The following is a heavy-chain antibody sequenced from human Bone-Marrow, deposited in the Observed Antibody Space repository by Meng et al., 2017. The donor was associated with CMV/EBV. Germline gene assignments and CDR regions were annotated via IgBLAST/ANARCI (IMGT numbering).Heavy chain of an antibody. V-gene: IGHV4-34*01. D-gene: IGHD6-19*01. J-gene: IGHJ4*02. CDR2: INHSEST. CDR1: GGSFSGYY. Sequence: SETLSLTCAVYGGSFSGYYWTWIRQPPGKGLEWIGEINHSESTSYNPSLKSRVTISVDTSKNQFSLKLSSVTAADTAVYYCARGPLSSGWYRWGQGTLVTVSS. CDR3: ARGPLSSGWYR.